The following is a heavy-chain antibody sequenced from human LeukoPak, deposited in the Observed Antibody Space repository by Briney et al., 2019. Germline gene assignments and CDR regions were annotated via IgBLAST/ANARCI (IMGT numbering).Heavy chain of an antibody. Sequence: GGSLRLSCAASGFTFSSYAMSWVRQAPGKGLEWVSAISGSGGSTYYADSVKGRFTISRDNAKNSLYLQMNSLRAEDTAVYYCARDYGGSSWVDYWGQGTLVTVSS. CDR3: ARDYGGSSWVDY. D-gene: IGHD6-13*01. V-gene: IGHV3-23*01. CDR2: ISGSGGST. CDR1: GFTFSSYA. J-gene: IGHJ4*02.